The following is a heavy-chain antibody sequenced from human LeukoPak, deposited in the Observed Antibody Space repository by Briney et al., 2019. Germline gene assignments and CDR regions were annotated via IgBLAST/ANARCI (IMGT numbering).Heavy chain of an antibody. CDR3: AKEVTPDRSGFDAFDI. J-gene: IGHJ3*02. Sequence: GGSLRLSCAASGFTFSSYEMDWVRQAPEKGLEWVSYISSSGSTIYYADSVKGRFTISRDNAKNSLYLQMNSLRAEDTAVYYCAKEVTPDRSGFDAFDIWGQGTMVTVSS. D-gene: IGHD3-22*01. V-gene: IGHV3-48*03. CDR1: GFTFSSYE. CDR2: ISSSGSTI.